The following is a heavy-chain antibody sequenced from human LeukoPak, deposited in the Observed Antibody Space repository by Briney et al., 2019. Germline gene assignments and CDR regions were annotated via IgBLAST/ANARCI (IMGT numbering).Heavy chain of an antibody. CDR2: IYTSGST. Sequence: SETLSLTCTVSGGSISSYYWSWIRQPPGKGLEWIEYIYTSGSTNYNPSLKSRVTISVDTSKNQFSLKLSSVTAADTAVYYCARAIAVAGPYYFDYWGQGTLVTVSS. CDR1: GGSISSYY. V-gene: IGHV4-4*09. D-gene: IGHD6-19*01. CDR3: ARAIAVAGPYYFDY. J-gene: IGHJ4*02.